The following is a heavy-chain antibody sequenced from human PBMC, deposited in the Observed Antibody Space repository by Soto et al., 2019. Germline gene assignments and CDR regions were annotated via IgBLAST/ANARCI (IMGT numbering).Heavy chain of an antibody. Sequence: EVQLLESGGGLVQPGGSLRLSCADSGFTFSSYAMSWVRQAPGKGLEWVSAISGSGGSTYYADSVKGRFTISRDNSKNTLYLQMSSLRAEDTAVYYCAKGDMITWGGVKYWGQGTLVTVSS. CDR2: ISGSGGST. CDR1: GFTFSSYA. D-gene: IGHD3-16*01. J-gene: IGHJ4*02. CDR3: AKGDMITWGGVKY. V-gene: IGHV3-23*01.